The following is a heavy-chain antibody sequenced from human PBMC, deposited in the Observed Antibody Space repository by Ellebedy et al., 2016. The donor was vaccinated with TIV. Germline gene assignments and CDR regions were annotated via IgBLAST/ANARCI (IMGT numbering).Heavy chain of an antibody. CDR3: ARDKRMGATKFDY. V-gene: IGHV3-7*01. D-gene: IGHD1-26*01. Sequence: GGSLRLSCGTSGFTFSNYWMTWVRQAPGKGLEWVTNIKQDGSEKYYVDSVKGRFSISRDNTKNSLYLQMNSLTDEDTAVYYCARDKRMGATKFDYWGQGILVTVSS. CDR1: GFTFSNYW. CDR2: IKQDGSEK. J-gene: IGHJ4*02.